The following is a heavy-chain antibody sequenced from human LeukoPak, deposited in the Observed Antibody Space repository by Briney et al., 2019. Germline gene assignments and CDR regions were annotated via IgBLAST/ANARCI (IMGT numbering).Heavy chain of an antibody. J-gene: IGHJ4*02. CDR2: MNPNSGNT. Sequence: ASVKVSCKASGYTFTSYDINWVRQATGQGLEWMGWMNPNSGNTGYAQKFQGRVTMTRNTSISTAYMELSSLRSEDTAVYYCARALWGSHPIDYWGQGTLVTVSS. D-gene: IGHD3-16*01. V-gene: IGHV1-8*01. CDR3: ARALWGSHPIDY. CDR1: GYTFTSYD.